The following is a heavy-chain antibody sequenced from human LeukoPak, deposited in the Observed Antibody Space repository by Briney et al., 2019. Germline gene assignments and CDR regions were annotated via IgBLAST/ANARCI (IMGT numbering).Heavy chain of an antibody. Sequence: GGSLRLSCAASGFTFSSYSMNWVRQAPGKGLEWVSSISSSSSYIYYADSVKGRFTISRDNAKNSLYLQMNSLRAEDTAVYYCARDQVAVAGFLFDYWGQGTLVTVSS. CDR2: ISSSSSYI. CDR3: ARDQVAVAGFLFDY. CDR1: GFTFSSYS. V-gene: IGHV3-21*01. D-gene: IGHD6-19*01. J-gene: IGHJ4*02.